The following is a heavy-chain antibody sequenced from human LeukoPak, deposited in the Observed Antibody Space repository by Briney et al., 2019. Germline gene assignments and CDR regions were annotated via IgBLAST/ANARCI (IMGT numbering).Heavy chain of an antibody. CDR3: VRVSSSWYPIRGSFDY. CDR1: GFTFSSYA. J-gene: IGHJ4*02. CDR2: ISGSGTST. Sequence: GGSLRLSCAASGFTFSSYAMSWVRQAPGKGLEWVSAISGSGTSTYYADSVKGRFTISRDNSKNTLYLQMNSLRAEDTAVYYCVRVSSSWYPIRGSFDYWGQGTLVTVSS. V-gene: IGHV3-23*01. D-gene: IGHD6-13*01.